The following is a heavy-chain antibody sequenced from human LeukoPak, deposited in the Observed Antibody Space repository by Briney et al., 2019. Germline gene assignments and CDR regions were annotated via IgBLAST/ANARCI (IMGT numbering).Heavy chain of an antibody. V-gene: IGHV4-39*07. CDR3: ARDRANSPYYYYYMDV. D-gene: IGHD2-21*01. CDR2: IYYSGRA. Sequence: SETLSLTCTVSGGSITSSSYYWGWIRQPPGKGLEWIGSIYYSGRAYYNPSLKSRVTISVDASKKQFSLKVSSVTAADTAVYFCARDRANSPYYYYYMDVWGKGTTVNV. J-gene: IGHJ6*03. CDR1: GGSITSSSYY.